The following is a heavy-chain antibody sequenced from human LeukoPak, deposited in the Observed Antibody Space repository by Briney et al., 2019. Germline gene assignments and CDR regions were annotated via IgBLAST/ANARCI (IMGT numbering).Heavy chain of an antibody. Sequence: GGSLRLSCAASGFTFSDYYMSWIRQAPGKGLEWVSYISSSGSTIYYADSVKGRFTISRDNAKNSLYLQMNSLRAEDTAVYYCARDIAVVRYFDCLSGYYDGMDVWGQGTTVTVSS. CDR3: ARDIAVVRYFDCLSGYYDGMDV. CDR2: ISSSGSTI. CDR1: GFTFSDYY. V-gene: IGHV3-11*01. D-gene: IGHD3-9*01. J-gene: IGHJ6*02.